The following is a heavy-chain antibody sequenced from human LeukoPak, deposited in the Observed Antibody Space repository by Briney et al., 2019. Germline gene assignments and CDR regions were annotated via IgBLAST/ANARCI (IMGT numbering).Heavy chain of an antibody. CDR3: AELGITMIGGV. CDR1: GFTFSTCS. Sequence: GGSLTLSCAASGFTFSTCSMNWVRQAPGKGLGWVSYISSSGSTIYYADSVKGRFTISRDNAKNSLYLQMNSLRAEDTDVYYCAELGITMIGGVWGKGTTVTISS. D-gene: IGHD3-10*02. CDR2: ISSSGSTI. V-gene: IGHV3-48*04. J-gene: IGHJ6*04.